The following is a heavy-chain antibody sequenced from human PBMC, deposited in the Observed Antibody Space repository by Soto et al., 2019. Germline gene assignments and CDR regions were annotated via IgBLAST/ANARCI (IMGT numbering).Heavy chain of an antibody. Sequence: QVQLQESGPGLVKPSQTLSLICTVSGGSISSGGYYWSWIRHHPGKGLEWIGYIYSSGSTYYNPSLKSRLTLSLDTSENHFSLNLSSMTAADTAVYYCARDGDGSGYFLDFWGQGTLVTVSS. CDR2: IYSSGST. CDR1: GGSISSGGYY. V-gene: IGHV4-31*03. D-gene: IGHD3-22*01. CDR3: ARDGDGSGYFLDF. J-gene: IGHJ4*02.